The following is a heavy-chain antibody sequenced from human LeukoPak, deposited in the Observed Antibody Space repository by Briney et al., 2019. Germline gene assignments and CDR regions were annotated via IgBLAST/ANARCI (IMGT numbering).Heavy chain of an antibody. CDR3: ARENFGNYYFDY. CDR2: IDISGGST. J-gene: IGHJ4*02. Sequence: GGSLRLSCAASGFSFSSHAMCWVRQAPGKGLEWVSSIDISGGSTYYADSVKGRFTISRDNSKNTLYLQMNSLRAEDTAVHYCARENFGNYYFDYWGQGTLVTVSS. CDR1: GFSFSSHA. V-gene: IGHV3-23*01. D-gene: IGHD3-16*01.